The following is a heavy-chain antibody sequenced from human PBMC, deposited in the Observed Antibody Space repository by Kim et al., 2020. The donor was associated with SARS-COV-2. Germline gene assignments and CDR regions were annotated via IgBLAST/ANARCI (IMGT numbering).Heavy chain of an antibody. CDR3: ARRMSTPRFYP. V-gene: IGHV4-39*07. Sequence: SETLSLTCTVSGGSISSTNYYWGWIRQPPGKGLEWIGNIYFSGITQYNPSLKSRVTMSIDRTSNQFSLKLTSVTAADTALYYCARRMSTPRFYPWGHGTL. CDR2: IYFSGIT. CDR1: GGSISSTNYY. D-gene: IGHD4-4*01. J-gene: IGHJ5*02.